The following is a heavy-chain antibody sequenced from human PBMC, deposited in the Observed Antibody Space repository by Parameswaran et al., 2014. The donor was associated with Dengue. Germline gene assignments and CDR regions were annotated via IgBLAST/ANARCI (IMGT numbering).Heavy chain of an antibody. CDR3: SALHYMDA. J-gene: IGHJ6*03. V-gene: IGHV4-34*01. CDR2: INRSGNA. Sequence: RWIRQPPGKGLEWIGDINRSGNANYNPSLRSRVSISVDLSRSQFSLRLTSLTAADTGVYYCSALHYMDAWGKGTTVTVSS.